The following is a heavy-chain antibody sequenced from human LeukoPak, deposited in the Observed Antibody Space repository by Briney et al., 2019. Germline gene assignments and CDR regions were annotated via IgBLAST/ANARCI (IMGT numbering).Heavy chain of an antibody. CDR1: GYTFTSYG. CDR3: ATARHLGLSYYYYYMDV. D-gene: IGHD2/OR15-2a*01. V-gene: IGHV1-18*01. J-gene: IGHJ6*03. CDR2: ISAYNGNT. Sequence: ASVKVSCKPSGYTFTSYGISWVRQAPGQGLEWMGWISAYNGNTNYAQKLQGRVTMTTDTSTSTAYMELRSLRSDDTAVYYCATARHLGLSYYYYYMDVWGKGTTVTVSS.